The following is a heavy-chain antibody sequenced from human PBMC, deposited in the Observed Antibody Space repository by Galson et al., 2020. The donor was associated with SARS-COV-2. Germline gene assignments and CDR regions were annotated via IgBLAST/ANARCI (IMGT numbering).Heavy chain of an antibody. CDR3: ASKGPFGEYLQH. Sequence: GSLRLSCAASGFTVSSSYMSWVHQAPGKGLEWVSVIYSGGSTYYADSVKGRFTISRDNSQNTLYLQMNGLRAEDTAVYYCASKGPFGEYLQHWGQGTLVSVSS. CDR1: GFTVSSSY. J-gene: IGHJ1*01. D-gene: IGHD3-10*01. CDR2: IYSGGST. V-gene: IGHV3-66*01.